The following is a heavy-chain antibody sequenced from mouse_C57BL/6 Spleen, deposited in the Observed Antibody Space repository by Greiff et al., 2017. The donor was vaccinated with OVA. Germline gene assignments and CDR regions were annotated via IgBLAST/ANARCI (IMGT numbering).Heavy chain of an antibody. V-gene: IGHV1-61*01. CDR1: GYTFTSYW. Sequence: QVQLQQPGAELVRPGSSVKLSCKASGYTFTSYWMDWVKQRPGQGLEWIGNIYPSDSETHYNQKFKDKATLTVDKSSSTAYMQLSSLTSEDSAVYYCASVYGGAMDYWGQGTSVTVSS. CDR2: IYPSDSET. CDR3: ASVYGGAMDY. J-gene: IGHJ4*01. D-gene: IGHD1-1*01.